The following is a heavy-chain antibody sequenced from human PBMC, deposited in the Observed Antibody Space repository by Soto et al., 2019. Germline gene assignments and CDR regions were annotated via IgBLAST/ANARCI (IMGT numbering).Heavy chain of an antibody. CDR2: ISTYNGDR. Sequence: ASVKVSCKASGYTFTNYGTSWVRQAPGQGLEWLGWISTYNGDRDFAQKVQGRVTMTTDTSTTTAYMELRSLRSNDTAVYYCARSRAGGTWEQYPSFYFDDWGQGALVTVYS. D-gene: IGHD1-26*01. CDR1: GYTFTNYG. CDR3: ARSRAGGTWEQYPSFYFDD. V-gene: IGHV1-18*01. J-gene: IGHJ4*02.